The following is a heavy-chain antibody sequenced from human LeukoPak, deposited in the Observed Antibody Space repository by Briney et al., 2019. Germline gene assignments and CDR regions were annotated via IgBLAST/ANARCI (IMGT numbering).Heavy chain of an antibody. CDR1: GFTFSDNY. V-gene: IGHV3-11*06. Sequence: GGSLRLSCAASGFTFSDNYMSWIRQAPGKGLEWVSYISSSSSYTNYADSVKGRFTISRDDAKNSLYLQMNNLRAEDTAVYYCARDRTGSDVWGKGTTVTVSS. CDR3: ARDRTGSDV. J-gene: IGHJ6*04. CDR2: ISSSSSYT. D-gene: IGHD3/OR15-3a*01.